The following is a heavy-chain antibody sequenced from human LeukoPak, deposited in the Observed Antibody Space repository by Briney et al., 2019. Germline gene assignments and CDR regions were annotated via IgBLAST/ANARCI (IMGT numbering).Heavy chain of an antibody. Sequence: GRSLRLSCAASGFTFSSYWMSWVRQAPGKGLEWVANIKQDGSEKYYVDSVKGRFTISRDNAKNSLYLQMNSLRAEDTAVYYCARDRVVRGVTGRWYYYGMDVWGKGTTITVSS. CDR3: ARDRVVRGVTGRWYYYGMDV. CDR2: IKQDGSEK. V-gene: IGHV3-7*03. J-gene: IGHJ6*04. D-gene: IGHD3-10*01. CDR1: GFTFSSYW.